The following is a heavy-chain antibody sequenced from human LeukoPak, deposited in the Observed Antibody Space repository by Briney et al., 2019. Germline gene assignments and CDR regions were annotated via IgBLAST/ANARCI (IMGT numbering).Heavy chain of an antibody. J-gene: IGHJ5*02. Sequence: GGSLRLSCAASGFTFSVYGMSWVRQAPGKGLEWVSAISGDGTYYADSVKGRFTISRDNAKNSLYLQMNSLRAEDTAVYYCAKDSNGARFDPWGQGTLVTVSS. D-gene: IGHD2-8*01. CDR1: GFTFSVYG. CDR2: ISGDGT. V-gene: IGHV3-23*01. CDR3: AKDSNGARFDP.